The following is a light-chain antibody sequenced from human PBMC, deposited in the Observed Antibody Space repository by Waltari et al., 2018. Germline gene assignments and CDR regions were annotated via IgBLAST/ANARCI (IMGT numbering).Light chain of an antibody. CDR3: QQYDNLPLA. Sequence: DIQMTQSPSSLSASVGDRVTITCQASQDISNYLNWYQQKPGKAPNLLIYGASNLETGVPSRFSGSGSGTDFTFTISSLQPEDIATYYCQQYDNLPLAFGQGTKLEIK. CDR2: GAS. J-gene: IGKJ2*01. CDR1: QDISNY. V-gene: IGKV1-33*01.